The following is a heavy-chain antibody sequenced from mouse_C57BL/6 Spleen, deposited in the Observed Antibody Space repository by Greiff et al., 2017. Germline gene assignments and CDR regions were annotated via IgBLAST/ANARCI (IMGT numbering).Heavy chain of an antibody. J-gene: IGHJ4*01. CDR3: ARSDHYAMDY. Sequence: VQLQQSGPELVKPGASVKISCKASGYAFSSSWMNWVKQRPGKGLEWIGRIYPGDGDTNYNGKFKGKATLTADKSSSTAYMQLSSLTSEDSAVYFCARSDHYAMDYWGQGTSVTVSS. V-gene: IGHV1-82*01. CDR1: GYAFSSSW. CDR2: IYPGDGDT. D-gene: IGHD1-1*01.